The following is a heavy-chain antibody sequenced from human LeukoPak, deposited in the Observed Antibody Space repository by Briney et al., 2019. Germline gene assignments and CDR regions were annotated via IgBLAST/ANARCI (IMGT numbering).Heavy chain of an antibody. V-gene: IGHV1-46*01. J-gene: IGHJ4*02. CDR2: INPSGGGT. D-gene: IGHD4-17*01. CDR3: VGGHTVTTYDY. Sequence: GASVKVSCKASGYTFTSYYMHWVRQAPGQGLEWMGIINPSGGGTSYAQKFQGRVTMTRDTSTSTVYMELSSLRSEDTAVYYCVGGHTVTTYDYWGQGTLVTVSS. CDR1: GYTFTSYY.